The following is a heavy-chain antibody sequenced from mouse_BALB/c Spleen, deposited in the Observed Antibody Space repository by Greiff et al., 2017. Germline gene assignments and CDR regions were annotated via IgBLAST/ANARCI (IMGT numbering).Heavy chain of an antibody. D-gene: IGHD2-14*01. CDR2: ISSGSSTI. CDR3: ARKGDRYDGDWFAY. CDR1: GFTFSSFG. Sequence: EVKLMESGGGLVQPGGSRKLSCAASGFTFSSFGMHWVRQAPEKGLEWVAYISSGSSTIYYADTVKGRFTISRDNPKNTLFLQMTSLRSEDTAMYYCARKGDRYDGDWFAYWGQGTLVTVSA. J-gene: IGHJ3*01. V-gene: IGHV5-17*02.